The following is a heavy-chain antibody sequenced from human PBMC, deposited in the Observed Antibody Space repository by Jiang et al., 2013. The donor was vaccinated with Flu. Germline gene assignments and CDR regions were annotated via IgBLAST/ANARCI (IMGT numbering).Heavy chain of an antibody. CDR3: ARRSHERAFWSGGVDY. V-gene: IGHV5-51*01. CDR2: VYPGKSDV. Sequence: GAEVKKPGESLKISCQGSGYNFTNHWIVWVRQMPGKGLEWMGIVYPGKSDVRYSPSFQGQVTITADKSINTAFLQWSSLKASATATYYCARRSHERAFWSGGVDYWGQGTLVTVSS. D-gene: IGHD3-3*01. J-gene: IGHJ4*02. CDR1: GYNFTNHW.